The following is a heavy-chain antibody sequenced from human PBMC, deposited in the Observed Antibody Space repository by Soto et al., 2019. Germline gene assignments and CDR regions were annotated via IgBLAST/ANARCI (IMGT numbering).Heavy chain of an antibody. D-gene: IGHD3-22*01. CDR2: IIPFFGTA. CDR1: GGTFNSFA. J-gene: IGHJ4*02. Sequence: QVQLVQSGAEVKKPGSSVKVSCKASGGTFNSFAISWVRQAPGQGLEWMGGIIPFFGTANYAQKFQCRVTITADESTRTAYMELSSLRSEDTAMYYCASRYYYDTGGYSYDEGVYWGQGTLVTVSS. V-gene: IGHV1-69*12. CDR3: ASRYYYDTGGYSYDEGVY.